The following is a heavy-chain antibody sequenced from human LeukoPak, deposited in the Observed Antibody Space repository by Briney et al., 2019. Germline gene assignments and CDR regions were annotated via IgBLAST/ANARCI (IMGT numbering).Heavy chain of an antibody. CDR3: ARGRYCSADICSGGDAFDI. Sequence: PSETLSLTCTVSGGSINNYYWGWIRQPAGKGLEWIGRIYTRGSTNYNPSLKSRVTMSVDTSKNHFSLKLTSVTAADTAVYYCARGRYCSADICSGGDAFDIWGQGTMVSVSS. J-gene: IGHJ3*02. CDR2: IYTRGST. V-gene: IGHV4-4*07. CDR1: GGSINNYY. D-gene: IGHD2-15*01.